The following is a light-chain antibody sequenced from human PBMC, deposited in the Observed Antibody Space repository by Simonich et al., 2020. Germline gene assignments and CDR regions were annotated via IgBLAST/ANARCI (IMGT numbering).Light chain of an antibody. Sequence: DIVMTQSPDSLAVSLGERATINCKSRQSVLYSSNNKNYLAWYQQKPGQPPKLLIYWASTRESGVPDRLSGSGSGTDFTLTISSLQAEDVAVYYCQQYYSTPWTFGQGTKVEIK. J-gene: IGKJ1*01. CDR2: WAS. V-gene: IGKV4-1*01. CDR3: QQYYSTPWT. CDR1: QSVLYSSNNKNY.